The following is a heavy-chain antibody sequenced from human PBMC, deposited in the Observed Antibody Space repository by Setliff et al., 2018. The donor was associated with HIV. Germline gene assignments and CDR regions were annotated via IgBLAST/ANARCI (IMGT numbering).Heavy chain of an antibody. D-gene: IGHD3-3*01. V-gene: IGHV2-26*01. CDR3: ARYNFRRGYWDYFDY. CDR1: GFSLSNTRMG. J-gene: IGHJ4*02. Sequence: SGPTAGEPTAPLTLNCTVSGFSLSNTRMGVSWIRQPPGKALEWLAHIFPNDEKSYSASLKSRVTISEDTSKSQVVLTMTNMDPLDTATYFCARYNFRRGYWDYFDYWGQGTQVTVS. CDR2: IFPNDEK.